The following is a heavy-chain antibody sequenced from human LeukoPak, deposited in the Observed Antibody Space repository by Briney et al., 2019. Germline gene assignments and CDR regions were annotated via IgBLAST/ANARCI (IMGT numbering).Heavy chain of an antibody. D-gene: IGHD1-26*01. CDR2: VNHSGST. V-gene: IGHV4-34*01. J-gene: IGHJ4*02. CDR1: GGSFSGYY. CDR3: ARAQVGATTGGLFDY. Sequence: PSETLSLTCAVYGGSFSGYYWSWIRQPPGKGLEWIGEVNHSGSTNYNPSLKSRVTISVDTSKNQLSLKLSSVTAADTAVYYCARAQVGATTGGLFDYWGQGTLVTVSS.